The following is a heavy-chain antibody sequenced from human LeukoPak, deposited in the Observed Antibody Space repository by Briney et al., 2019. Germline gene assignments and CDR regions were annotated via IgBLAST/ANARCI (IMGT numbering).Heavy chain of an antibody. CDR2: INPNSGGT. J-gene: IGHJ4*02. D-gene: IGHD1-26*01. Sequence: GASVKVSCKASGYTFTGYYMHWVRQAPGQGLEWTGWINPNSGGTNYAQKFQGRVTMTRDTSISTAYMELSRLRSDDTAVYYCARDWGSYSGSYGGVDYWGQGTLVTVSS. CDR3: ARDWGSYSGSYGGVDY. CDR1: GYTFTGYY. V-gene: IGHV1-2*02.